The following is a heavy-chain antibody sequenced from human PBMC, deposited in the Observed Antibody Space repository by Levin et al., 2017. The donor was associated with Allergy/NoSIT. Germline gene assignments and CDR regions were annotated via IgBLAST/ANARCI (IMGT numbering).Heavy chain of an antibody. CDR2: ISSSSSYI. V-gene: IGHV3-21*01. J-gene: IGHJ6*03. CDR3: ARVEGVDYYMDV. CDR1: GFTFSSYS. Sequence: GGSLRLSCAASGFTFSSYSMNWVRQAPGKGLEWVSSISSSSSYIYYADSVKGRFTISRDNAKNSLYLQMNSLRAEDTAVYYCARVEGVDYYMDVWGKGTTVTVSS. D-gene: IGHD1-1*01.